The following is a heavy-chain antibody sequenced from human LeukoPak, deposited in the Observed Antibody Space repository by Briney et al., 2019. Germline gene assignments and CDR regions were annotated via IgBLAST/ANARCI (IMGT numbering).Heavy chain of an antibody. CDR3: ARDLNREDFDY. V-gene: IGHV3-33*07. Sequence: QAGGSLRLSCVASGFIFNKHAMSWVRQAPGKGLEWVAIIWFDGSAKYYGDSVKGRFTISRDNSKNTLYLQMNSLRVEDTAVYYCARDLNREDFDYWGQGTLVAVSS. CDR2: IWFDGSAK. J-gene: IGHJ4*02. CDR1: GFIFNKHA. D-gene: IGHD1-14*01.